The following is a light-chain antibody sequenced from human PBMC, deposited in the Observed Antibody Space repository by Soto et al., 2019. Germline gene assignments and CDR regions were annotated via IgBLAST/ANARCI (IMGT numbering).Light chain of an antibody. CDR2: GAS. CDR1: QSVSSSY. V-gene: IGKV3-20*01. CDR3: QQYGGSPRT. J-gene: IGKJ1*01. Sequence: VLPQSQGTLSLSPGERATLSCRASQSVSSSYLAWYQQKPGQAPRLLIYGASSRATGIPDRFSGSVSGTDFTLTISRLQPEDLSVYYGQQYGGSPRTFGQGTKLDIK.